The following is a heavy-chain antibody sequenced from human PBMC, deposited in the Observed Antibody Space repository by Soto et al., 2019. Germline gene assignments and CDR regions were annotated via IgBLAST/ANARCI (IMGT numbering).Heavy chain of an antibody. CDR2: IYYSGST. V-gene: IGHV4-39*01. Sequence: SETLSLTCTVSGGSISSSSYYWGWIRQPPGKGLEWIGSIYYSGSTYYNPSLKSRVTISVDTSKNQFSLKLSSVTAADTAVYYCAILGYCSGGSCYQPPFDYWGQGTLVTVSS. CDR3: AILGYCSGGSCYQPPFDY. D-gene: IGHD2-15*01. CDR1: GGSISSSSYY. J-gene: IGHJ4*02.